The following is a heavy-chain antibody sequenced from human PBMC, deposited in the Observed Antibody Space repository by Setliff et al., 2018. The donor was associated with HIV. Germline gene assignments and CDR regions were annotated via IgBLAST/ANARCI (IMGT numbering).Heavy chain of an antibody. D-gene: IGHD2-15*01. J-gene: IGHJ6*03. V-gene: IGHV3-21*01. CDR2: ITSNTDYI. CDR3: AKDRSVRDYNYHYLDV. CDR1: GFTFSYYS. Sequence: TGGSLRLSCAASGFTFSYYSMNWVRQAPGKGLEWVSSITSNTDYISYADSVKGRFTISRDNAKNSLFLQMNSLRPEDTAVYYCAKDRSVRDYNYHYLDVWGKGTTVTVSS.